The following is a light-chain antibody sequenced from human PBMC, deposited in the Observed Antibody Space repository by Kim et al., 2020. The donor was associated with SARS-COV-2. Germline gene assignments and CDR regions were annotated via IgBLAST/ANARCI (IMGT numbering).Light chain of an antibody. J-gene: IGLJ1*01. V-gene: IGLV1-47*01. CDR3: AAWDDSLSVHYV. CDR2: ENY. CDR1: RSNIGSNY. Sequence: QSVLTQPPSASGTPGQRVTISCSGSRSNIGSNYVYWYQQLPGAAPKLLIYENYQRPSGVPDRFSGSKSGTSASLAISGLRSEDEAHYYCAAWDDSLSVHYVFGTGTKGHR.